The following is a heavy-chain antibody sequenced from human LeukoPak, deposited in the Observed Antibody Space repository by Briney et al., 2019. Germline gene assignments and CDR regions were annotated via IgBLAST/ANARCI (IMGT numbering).Heavy chain of an antibody. J-gene: IGHJ4*02. Sequence: PGGSLRLSCAASGFTFSSYSMNWVRQAPGKGLEWVSYISSSSSSTIYYADSVKGRFTISRDNAKNSLYLQMNSLRAEDTAVYYCARELRDSGSYYPVGYWGQGTLVTVSS. CDR1: GFTFSSYS. D-gene: IGHD1-26*01. CDR2: ISSSSSSTI. CDR3: ARELRDSGSYYPVGY. V-gene: IGHV3-48*04.